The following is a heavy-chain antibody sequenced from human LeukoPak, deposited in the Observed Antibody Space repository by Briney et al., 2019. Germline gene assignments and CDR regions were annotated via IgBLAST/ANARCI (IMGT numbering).Heavy chain of an antibody. CDR2: IYPGDSDT. CDR3: ARRSTMVRGVINPLDY. J-gene: IGHJ4*02. Sequence: ESLKISCKGSGYSFTSCWIGWVRQIPGKGLEWMGIIYPGDSDTRYSPSFQGQVTISADKSISTAYLQWSSLKASDTAMYYCARRSTMVRGVINPLDYWGQGTLVTVSS. D-gene: IGHD3-10*01. CDR1: GYSFTSCW. V-gene: IGHV5-51*01.